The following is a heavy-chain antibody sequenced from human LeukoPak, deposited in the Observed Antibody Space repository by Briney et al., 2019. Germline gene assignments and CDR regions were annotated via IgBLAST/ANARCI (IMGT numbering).Heavy chain of an antibody. CDR3: ARGRYCSADICSGGDAFDI. Sequence: SETLSLTCTVSGGSINNYYWSWIRQPAGKGLEWIGRIYTRGSTNYNPSLKSRVTMSVDTSKNQFSLKLSSVTAADAAVYYCARGRYCSADICSGGDAFDIRGQGTMVSVSS. D-gene: IGHD2-15*01. J-gene: IGHJ3*02. V-gene: IGHV4-4*07. CDR2: IYTRGST. CDR1: GGSINNYY.